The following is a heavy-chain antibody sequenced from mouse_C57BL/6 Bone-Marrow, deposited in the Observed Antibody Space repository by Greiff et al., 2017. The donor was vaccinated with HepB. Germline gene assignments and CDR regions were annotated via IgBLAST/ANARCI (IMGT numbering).Heavy chain of an antibody. CDR3: ARDYYDTWFAY. CDR1: GYAFSSSW. V-gene: IGHV1-82*01. J-gene: IGHJ3*01. D-gene: IGHD2-4*01. CDR2: IYPGDGDT. Sequence: QVQLQQSGPELVKPGASVKISCKASGYAFSSSWMNWVKQRPGKGLEWIGRIYPGDGDTNYNGKFKGKATLTADKSSSTAYMQLISLTSEDSAVYFCARDYYDTWFAYWGQGTLVTVSA.